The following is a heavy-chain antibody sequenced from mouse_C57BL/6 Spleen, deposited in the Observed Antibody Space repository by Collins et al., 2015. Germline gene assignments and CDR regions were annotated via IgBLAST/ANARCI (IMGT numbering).Heavy chain of an antibody. V-gene: IGHV1-55*01. CDR3: ARVYYSILYAMDY. J-gene: IGHJ4*01. CDR2: IYPGSGST. D-gene: IGHD2-5*01. Sequence: ITWVKQRPGQGLEWIGDIYPGSGSTNYNEKFKSKATLTVDTSSSTAYMQLSSLTSEDSAVYYCARVYYSILYAMDYWGQGTSVTVSS.